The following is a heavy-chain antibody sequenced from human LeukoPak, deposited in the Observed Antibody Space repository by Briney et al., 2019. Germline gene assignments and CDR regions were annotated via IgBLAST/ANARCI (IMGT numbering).Heavy chain of an antibody. V-gene: IGHV3-48*04. CDR1: GVSFSTYS. CDR2: ISSSSTTI. CDR3: ASRSDY. J-gene: IGHJ4*02. Sequence: GGSLRLPCAASGVSFSTYSMNWVRQAPGKGLEWVSYISSSSTTIYYADSVKGRFTISRDNAKNSLYLQMNSLRAEDTAVYYCASRSDYWGQGTLVTVSS.